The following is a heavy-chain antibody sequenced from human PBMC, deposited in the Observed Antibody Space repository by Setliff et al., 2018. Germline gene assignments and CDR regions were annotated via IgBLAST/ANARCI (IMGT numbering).Heavy chain of an antibody. CDR1: GGSVSSTSYY. V-gene: IGHV4-39*01. Sequence: SETLSLTCTVSGGSVSSTSYYWGWIRQPPGKGLEWIGTIYYTGTTYYSPSLKSRVTISIDTSKNQFSLRLTSVTAADTAIYYCASRTTGPGGWFDYWGQGALVTVSS. J-gene: IGHJ5*01. CDR3: ASRTTGPGGWFDY. CDR2: IYYTGTT. D-gene: IGHD1-1*01.